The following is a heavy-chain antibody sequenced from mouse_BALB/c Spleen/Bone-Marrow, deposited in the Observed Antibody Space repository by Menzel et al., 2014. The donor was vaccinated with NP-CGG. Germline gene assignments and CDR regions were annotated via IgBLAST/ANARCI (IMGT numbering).Heavy chain of an antibody. CDR3: TLYLFAY. V-gene: IGHV1-14*01. Sequence: LVESGPELVKPGASVKMSCKASGYTFTSYVMHWVKQKPGQGLEWIGYINPYNDGTKYSEKFKGKATLTSDKSSSTAYMELSSLTSEDSAVYYCTLYLFAYWGQGTLVTVSA. J-gene: IGHJ3*01. CDR2: INPYNDGT. D-gene: IGHD1-3*01. CDR1: GYTFTSYV.